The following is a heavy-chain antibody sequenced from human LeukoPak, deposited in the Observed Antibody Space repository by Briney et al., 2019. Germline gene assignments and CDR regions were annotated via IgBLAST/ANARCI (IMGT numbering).Heavy chain of an antibody. J-gene: IGHJ4*02. V-gene: IGHV4-61*02. CDR3: ARDLGGYYGSGSYPDY. Sequence: SETLSLTCTVSGGSISSGSYYWSWIRQPAGKGLEWIGRIYTSGSTNYNPSLKSRVTISVDTTKNQFSLKLSSVTAADTAVYYCARDLGGYYGSGSYPDYWGQGTLVTVSS. CDR2: IYTSGST. D-gene: IGHD3-10*01. CDR1: GGSISSGSYY.